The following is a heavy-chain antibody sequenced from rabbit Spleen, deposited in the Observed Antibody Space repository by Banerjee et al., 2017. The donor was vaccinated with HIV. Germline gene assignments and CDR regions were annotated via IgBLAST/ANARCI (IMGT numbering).Heavy chain of an antibody. CDR2: IYGGDSSRI. V-gene: IGHV1S40*01. Sequence: QSLEESGGDLVKPGASLTLTCTASGFSFSSSDYMCWVRQAPGKGLEWIGCIYGGDSSRIWYASWVNGRFTISSTSSTTVTLQMTSLIAADTATYFCASAYSDSAWGFKLWGPGTLVTVS. CDR3: ASAYSDSAWGFKL. J-gene: IGHJ4*01. CDR1: GFSFSSSDY. D-gene: IGHD4-1*01.